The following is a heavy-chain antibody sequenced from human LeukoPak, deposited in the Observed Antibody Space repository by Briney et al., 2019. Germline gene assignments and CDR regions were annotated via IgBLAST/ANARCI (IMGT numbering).Heavy chain of an antibody. CDR3: ARHVGDHPNYYYDSSGYYYGAFDI. V-gene: IGHV1-2*02. D-gene: IGHD3-22*01. CDR1: GYTFTGYY. Sequence: ASVKVSCKASGYTFTGYYMHWVRQAPGQGLEWMGWINPNSGGTNYAQKFQGRVTMTRGTSISTAYMELSRLRSDDTAVYYCARHVGDHPNYYYDSSGYYYGAFDIWGQGTMVTVSS. CDR2: INPNSGGT. J-gene: IGHJ3*02.